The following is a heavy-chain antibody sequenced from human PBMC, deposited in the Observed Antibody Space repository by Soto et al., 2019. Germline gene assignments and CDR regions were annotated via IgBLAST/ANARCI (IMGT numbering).Heavy chain of an antibody. D-gene: IGHD3-10*01. CDR2: ISGSGGST. CDR1: GFTFSSYA. CDR3: AKVRQGILWFGELLFDY. Sequence: PGGSLRLSCAASGFTFSSYAMSWVRQAPGKGLEWVSAISGSGGSTYYADSVKGRFTISRDNSKNTLYLQMNSLRAEDTAVYYCAKVRQGILWFGELLFDYWGQGTLVTVSS. J-gene: IGHJ4*02. V-gene: IGHV3-23*01.